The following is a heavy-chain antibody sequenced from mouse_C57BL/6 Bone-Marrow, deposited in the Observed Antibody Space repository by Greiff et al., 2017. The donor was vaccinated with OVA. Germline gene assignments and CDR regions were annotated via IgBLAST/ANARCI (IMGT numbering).Heavy chain of an antibody. J-gene: IGHJ4*01. Sequence: EVQRVESGGGLVKPGGSLKLSCAASGFTFSDYGMHWVRQAPEKGLEWVAYISSGSSTIYYADTVKGRFTISRDNAKNTLFLQMTSLRSEDTAMYYCARGGLRRRRSSGAMDYWGQGTSVTVSS. V-gene: IGHV5-17*01. D-gene: IGHD2-4*01. CDR1: GFTFSDYG. CDR2: ISSGSSTI. CDR3: ARGGLRRRRSSGAMDY.